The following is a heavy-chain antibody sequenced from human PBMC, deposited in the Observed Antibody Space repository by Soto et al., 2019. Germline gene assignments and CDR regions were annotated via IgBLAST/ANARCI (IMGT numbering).Heavy chain of an antibody. Sequence: PRWSLRVSCAASGFTFSSYGMHWVLQAPGKGLEWVAVISYDGSNIYYAYSVKGRFTISRDNSKNTLYLQMNRRRAEETAVYYCAKDPGSLWYYFFHGMDVPGQGPTLTVYS. V-gene: IGHV3-30*18. D-gene: IGHD6-13*01. CDR3: AKDPGSLWYYFFHGMDV. J-gene: IGHJ6*02. CDR2: ISYDGSNI. CDR1: GFTFSSYG.